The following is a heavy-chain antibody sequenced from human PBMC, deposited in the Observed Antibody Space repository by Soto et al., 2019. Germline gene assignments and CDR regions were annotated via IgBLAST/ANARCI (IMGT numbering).Heavy chain of an antibody. CDR1: GGTFSSYA. D-gene: IGHD4-17*01. J-gene: IGHJ6*03. V-gene: IGHV1-69*05. CDR3: ARGGYGDYEGDYYYMDV. CDR2: IIPIFGTA. Sequence: SVKVSCKASGGTFSSYAISWVRQAPGQGLEWMGGIIPIFGTANYAQKFQGRVTMTTDTSTSTAYMELRSLRSDDTAVYYCARGGYGDYEGDYYYMDVWGKGTTVTVSS.